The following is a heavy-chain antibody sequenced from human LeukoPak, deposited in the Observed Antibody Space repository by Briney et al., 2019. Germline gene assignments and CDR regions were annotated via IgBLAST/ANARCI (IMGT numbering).Heavy chain of an antibody. CDR3: ARIKAGGYYYYYYMDV. D-gene: IGHD3-10*01. CDR1: GGSFSGYC. CDR2: INHSGST. Sequence: PSETLSLTCAVYGGSFSGYCWSWIRQPPGKGLEWIGEINHSGSTNYNPSLKSRVTISVDTSKNQFSLKLSSVTAADTAVYYCARIKAGGYYYYYYMDVWGKGTTVTVSS. V-gene: IGHV4-34*01. J-gene: IGHJ6*03.